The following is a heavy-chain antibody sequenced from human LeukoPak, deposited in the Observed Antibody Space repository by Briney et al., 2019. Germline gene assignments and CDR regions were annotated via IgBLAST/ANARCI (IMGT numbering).Heavy chain of an antibody. J-gene: IGHJ3*02. CDR1: GFTFSSYE. Sequence: GGSLRLPCAASGFTFSSYEMKWVRQAPGKGLEWVSYISSSGSTIYYADSVKGRFTISRDNAKNSLYLQMNSLRAEDTAVYYCARDPTSGWPRGAFDIWGQGTMVTVSS. CDR3: ARDPTSGWPRGAFDI. CDR2: ISSSGSTI. V-gene: IGHV3-48*03. D-gene: IGHD3-10*01.